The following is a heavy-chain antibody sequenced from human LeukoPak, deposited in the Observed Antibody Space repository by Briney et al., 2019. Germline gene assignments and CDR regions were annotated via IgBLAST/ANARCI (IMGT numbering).Heavy chain of an antibody. D-gene: IGHD2-2*01. CDR1: GFTFSSYG. Sequence: PGRSLRLSCAASGFTFSSYGMHWVRQAPGKGLEWVAVIWYDGSNKYYADSVKGRFTISRDNSKNTLYLQMNSLRAEDTAVYYCAREPFGESGVPAASSYNWFDPWGQGTLVTVSS. J-gene: IGHJ5*02. V-gene: IGHV3-33*01. CDR2: IWYDGSNK. CDR3: AREPFGESGVPAASSYNWFDP.